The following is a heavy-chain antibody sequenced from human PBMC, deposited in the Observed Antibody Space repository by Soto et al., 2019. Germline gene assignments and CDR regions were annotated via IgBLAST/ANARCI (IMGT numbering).Heavy chain of an antibody. CDR3: ARVLDFWSGPQPDNWFDP. J-gene: IGHJ5*02. CDR2: IIPIFGTA. D-gene: IGHD3-3*01. Sequence: QVQLVQSGAEVKKPGSSVKVSCKASGGTFSSYAISWVRQAPGQGLEWMGGIIPIFGTANYAQKFQGRVTITADESTSTAYMELSSLRSEDTAVYYCARVLDFWSGPQPDNWFDPWGQGTLVTVSS. CDR1: GGTFSSYA. V-gene: IGHV1-69*01.